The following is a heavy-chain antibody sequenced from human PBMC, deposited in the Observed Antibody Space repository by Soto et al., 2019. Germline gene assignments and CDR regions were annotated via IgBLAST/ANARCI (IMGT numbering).Heavy chain of an antibody. CDR3: LITNFGVVITHFDY. Sequence: SVKVSCKASGGTFSSYAISWVRQAPGQGLEWMGGIIPIFGTANYAQKFQGRVTITADESTSTAYMELSSLRSEDTAVYYCLITNFGVVITHFDYWGQGTLVTVSS. D-gene: IGHD3-3*01. J-gene: IGHJ4*02. CDR1: GGTFSSYA. CDR2: IIPIFGTA. V-gene: IGHV1-69*13.